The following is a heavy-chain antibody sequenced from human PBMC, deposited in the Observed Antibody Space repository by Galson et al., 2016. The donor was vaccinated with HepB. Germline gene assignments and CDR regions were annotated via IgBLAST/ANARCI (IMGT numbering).Heavy chain of an antibody. D-gene: IGHD6-13*01. Sequence: SETLSLTCTVSGGSISDYYWSWIRQPPGKGLEWIGYIYYSGSTNYTPSLKSRVTISVDTSKNQFSLNLSSVTAADTAVYYCARRGSSWYLVWGQGTLVTVSS. J-gene: IGHJ4*02. CDR2: IYYSGST. CDR3: ARRGSSWYLV. CDR1: GGSISDYY. V-gene: IGHV4-59*08.